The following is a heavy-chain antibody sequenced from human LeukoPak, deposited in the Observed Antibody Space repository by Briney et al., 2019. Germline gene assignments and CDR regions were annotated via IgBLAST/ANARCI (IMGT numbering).Heavy chain of an antibody. V-gene: IGHV3-30-3*01. CDR3: AREGLGSYYGPRPFDY. CDR1: GFTFSSYA. D-gene: IGHD1-26*01. Sequence: GGSLRLSCAASGFTFSSYAMHWVRQAPGKGLEWVAVISHDGSNKYYADSVKGRFTISRDNSKNTLYLQMNSLRAEDTAVYYCAREGLGSYYGPRPFDYWGQGTLVTVSS. J-gene: IGHJ4*02. CDR2: ISHDGSNK.